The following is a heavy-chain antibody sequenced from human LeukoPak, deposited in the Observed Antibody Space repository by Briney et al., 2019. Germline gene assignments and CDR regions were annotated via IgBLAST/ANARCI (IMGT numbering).Heavy chain of an antibody. CDR2: IYYPGST. CDR3: AGQPWGYHSWFDP. CDR1: GGSIINTNYY. Sequence: PAETLSLTCTVSGGSIINTNYYWAWIRQPRGRGLEWMGGIYYPGSTYCKPSLKSRLTISIDTSNNQFFLKLTSVTAEDTAVYYCAGQPWGYHSWFDPWGQGSLVTVSS. J-gene: IGHJ5*02. V-gene: IGHV4-39*01. D-gene: IGHD5-12*01.